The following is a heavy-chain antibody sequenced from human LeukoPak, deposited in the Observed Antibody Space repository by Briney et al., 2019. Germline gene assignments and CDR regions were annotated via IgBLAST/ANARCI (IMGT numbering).Heavy chain of an antibody. V-gene: IGHV1-69-2*01. D-gene: IGHD6-13*01. Sequence: ASVKVSCKASGYTFTDYYIHWVQQAPGKGLEWMGRVDAEDAETIYAEKFQGRVTITADTSTDTAYMELSRLRSDDTAVYYCAKGTAVLDQWGQGTLVTVSS. CDR2: VDAEDAET. J-gene: IGHJ1*01. CDR3: AKGTAVLDQ. CDR1: GYTFTDYY.